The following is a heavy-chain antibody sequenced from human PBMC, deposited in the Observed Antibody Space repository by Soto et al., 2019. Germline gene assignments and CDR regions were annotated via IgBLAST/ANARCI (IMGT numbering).Heavy chain of an antibody. CDR3: ARGPRVSSTGTGAH. V-gene: IGHV3-74*01. J-gene: IGHJ4*02. D-gene: IGHD1-1*01. CDR1: GFNFSAYW. CDR2: ISDDGSTA. Sequence: GGSLRLSCAVSGFNFSAYWMHWVRQVPGKGLTWVSRISDDGSTATYADSVKGRFVISRDNAKNSLYLEMNTLRVDDSGLYYCARGPRVSSTGTGAHWGRGTLVTVSS.